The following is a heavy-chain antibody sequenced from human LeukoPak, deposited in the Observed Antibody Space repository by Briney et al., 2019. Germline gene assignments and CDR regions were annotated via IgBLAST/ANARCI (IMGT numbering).Heavy chain of an antibody. Sequence: PSETLSLTCAVYGGSFSGYYWSWIRQPPGKGLEWIGEINHSGSTNYNPSLKSRVTISVDTSKNQFSLKLSSVTAADTAVYYCARGSAYYSSGWHYTHTHRDYWGQGTLVTVSS. V-gene: IGHV4-34*01. CDR3: ARGSAYYSSGWHYTHTHRDY. J-gene: IGHJ4*02. D-gene: IGHD6-19*01. CDR2: INHSGST. CDR1: GGSFSGYY.